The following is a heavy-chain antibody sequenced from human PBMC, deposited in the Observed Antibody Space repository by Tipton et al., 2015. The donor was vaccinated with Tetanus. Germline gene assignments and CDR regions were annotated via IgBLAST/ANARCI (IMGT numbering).Heavy chain of an antibody. D-gene: IGHD3-3*01. CDR3: ARANYDFPKKGPFDS. V-gene: IGHV4-61*01. CDR2: ISYSGST. CDR1: GGSVRGGSYY. Sequence: TLSLTCTVSGGSVRGGSYYWDWIRQPPGKGLEWLAYISYSGSTNSNYSLKSRITISRDPSKNQFSLKLASVTAADTAVYYCARANYDFPKKGPFDSGGQGTLVIVSS. J-gene: IGHJ4*02.